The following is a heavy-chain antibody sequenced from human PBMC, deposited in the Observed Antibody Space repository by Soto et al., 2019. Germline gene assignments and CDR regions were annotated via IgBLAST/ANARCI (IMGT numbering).Heavy chain of an antibody. D-gene: IGHD1-26*01. CDR3: ARELQVGATSLGYFDY. Sequence: ALVKVSCKASGYTFTVDRISWVRKEQGQGLEWMGWISAYNGNTNYAQKLQGRVTMTTDTSTSTAYMELRSLRSDDTAVYYCARELQVGATSLGYFDYWGQGTLVTVSS. J-gene: IGHJ4*02. CDR1: GYTFTVDR. CDR2: ISAYNGNT. V-gene: IGHV1-18*01.